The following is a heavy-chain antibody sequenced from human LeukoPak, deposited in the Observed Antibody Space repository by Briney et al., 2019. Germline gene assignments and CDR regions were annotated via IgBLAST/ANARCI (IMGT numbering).Heavy chain of an antibody. D-gene: IGHD3-22*01. CDR1: GGSFSGYY. J-gene: IGHJ3*02. Sequence: SETLSLTCAVYGGSFSGYYWSWIRQPPGKGLEWIGEINHSGSTNYNPSLKSRVTISVDTSKNQFSLKLSSVTAADTAVYYCARGLIIHRRITMIVVVRGAFDIWGQGTMVTVSS. CDR3: ARGLIIHRRITMIVVVRGAFDI. CDR2: INHSGST. V-gene: IGHV4-34*01.